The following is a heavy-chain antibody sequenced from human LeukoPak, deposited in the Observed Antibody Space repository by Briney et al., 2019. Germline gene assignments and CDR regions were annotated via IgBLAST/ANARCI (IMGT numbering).Heavy chain of an antibody. Sequence: ASVKVSCKAPGGTFSSYTISWVRQAPGQGLEWMGRIIPILGIANYAQKFQGRVTITADKSTSTAYMELSSLRSEDTAVYYCARDHGYCSSTSCYPNWFDPWGQGTLVTVSS. CDR2: IIPILGIA. CDR1: GGTFSSYT. D-gene: IGHD2-2*03. CDR3: ARDHGYCSSTSCYPNWFDP. J-gene: IGHJ5*02. V-gene: IGHV1-69*04.